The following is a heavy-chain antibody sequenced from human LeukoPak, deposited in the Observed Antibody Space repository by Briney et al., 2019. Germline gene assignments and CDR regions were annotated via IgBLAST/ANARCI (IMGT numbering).Heavy chain of an antibody. V-gene: IGHV3-30*18. Sequence: TGGSLRLSCAASGFTFSSSAMSWVRQAPGKGLEWVAVISYDGGNIHYPDSVKGRFTISRDISTDTLWLQMDSLRTEDTAVYYCAKGPLRGTAAAIDYWGQGTLVTVSS. J-gene: IGHJ4*02. CDR2: ISYDGGNI. CDR3: AKGPLRGTAAAIDY. CDR1: GFTFSSSA. D-gene: IGHD2-2*01.